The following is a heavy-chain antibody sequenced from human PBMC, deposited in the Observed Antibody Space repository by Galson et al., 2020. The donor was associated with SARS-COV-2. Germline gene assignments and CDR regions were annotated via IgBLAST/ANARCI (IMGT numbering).Heavy chain of an antibody. V-gene: IGHV3-11*01. D-gene: IGHD6-19*01. CDR3: AREIRSWYYFDN. Sequence: PGGSLRLSCAASGFTFNAYYMSWIRQAPGKGLEWISTISPSGGSIYYADSVKGRFTISRDNAKNSLHLQVNSLRAEDTALYYCAREIRSWYYFDNWGQGTLVSVSS. J-gene: IGHJ4*02. CDR2: ISPSGGSI. CDR1: GFTFNAYY.